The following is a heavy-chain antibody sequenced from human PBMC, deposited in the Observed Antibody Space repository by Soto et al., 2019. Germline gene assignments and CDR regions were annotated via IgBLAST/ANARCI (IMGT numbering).Heavy chain of an antibody. D-gene: IGHD1-1*01. V-gene: IGHV1-69*06. Sequence: QVQLVQSGAEVKKPGSSVKVSCKASGGTFSSYAISWVRQAPGQGLEWMGGIIPIFGTANYAQKFQCRVTITADKSTSTAYMERRSLRSEDTAVYYCARFYLGVGPTGTQGAFDIWGQGTMVTVSS. CDR1: GGTFSSYA. CDR3: ARFYLGVGPTGTQGAFDI. J-gene: IGHJ3*02. CDR2: IIPIFGTA.